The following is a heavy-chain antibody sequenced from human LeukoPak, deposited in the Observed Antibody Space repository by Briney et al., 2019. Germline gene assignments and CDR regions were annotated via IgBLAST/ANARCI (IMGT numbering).Heavy chain of an antibody. CDR2: ISSSGSTI. CDR3: ARDIWGEQWLPNPDFDY. CDR1: GFTFSDYY. V-gene: IGHV3-11*01. J-gene: IGHJ4*02. Sequence: PGGSLRLSCAASGFTFSDYYMSWIRHAPGKGLEWVSYISSSGSTIYYADSVKGRFTISRDNAKNSLYLQMNSLRAEDTAVYYCARDIWGEQWLPNPDFDYWGQGTLVTVSS. D-gene: IGHD6-19*01.